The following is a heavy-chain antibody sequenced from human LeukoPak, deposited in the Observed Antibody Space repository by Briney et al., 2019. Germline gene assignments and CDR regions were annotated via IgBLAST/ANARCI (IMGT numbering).Heavy chain of an antibody. CDR3: ARDAGYEGLGSYLLC. CDR2: INHSGST. D-gene: IGHD3-10*01. Sequence: SETLSLTCAVYGGSFSGYYWSWIRQPPGKGLEWIGEINHSGSTNYNPSLKSRVTISVDTSKNQFSLKLSSVTAADTAVYYCARDAGYEGLGSYLLCWGQGTLVTVSS. J-gene: IGHJ4*02. CDR1: GGSFSGYY. V-gene: IGHV4-34*01.